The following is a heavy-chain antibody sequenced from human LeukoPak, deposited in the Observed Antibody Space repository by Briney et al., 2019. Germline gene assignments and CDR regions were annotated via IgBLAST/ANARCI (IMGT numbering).Heavy chain of an antibody. CDR1: GGSISSRSSY. J-gene: IGHJ6*03. V-gene: IGHV4-39*07. CDR3: ARGSGQRYYDILTGYYRGYYYYMDV. Sequence: SETLSLTCTVSGGSISSRSSYWGWIRQPPGKGLEWIGSIYYSGSTNYNPSLKSRVTISVDTSKNQFSLKLSSVTAADTAVYYCARGSGQRYYDILTGYYRGYYYYMDVWGKGTTVTISS. CDR2: IYYSGST. D-gene: IGHD3-9*01.